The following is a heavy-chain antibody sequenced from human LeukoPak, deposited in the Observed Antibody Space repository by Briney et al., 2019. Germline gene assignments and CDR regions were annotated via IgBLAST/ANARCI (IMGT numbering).Heavy chain of an antibody. Sequence: PGGSLRLSCAASGFTFSNHAMSWVRQAPGRGLEWVSSISDNAYTTYYADSVRGRFTISRDNSKNTLYLQMIGLRAEDTAIYFCAKYYYDSSGYYDAAPLDSWGQGTLVTVFS. J-gene: IGHJ4*02. V-gene: IGHV3-23*01. CDR3: AKYYYDSSGYYDAAPLDS. D-gene: IGHD3-22*01. CDR2: ISDNAYTT. CDR1: GFTFSNHA.